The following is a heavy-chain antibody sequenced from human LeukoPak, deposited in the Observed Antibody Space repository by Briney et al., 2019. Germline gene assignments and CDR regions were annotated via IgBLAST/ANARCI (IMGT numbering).Heavy chain of an antibody. CDR1: GFTFSYYG. D-gene: IGHD3-9*01. V-gene: IGHV3-30*02. CDR2: IRYDGSNK. J-gene: IGHJ4*02. CDR3: AKGYYFDILSGYSSLDS. Sequence: GGSLRLSCAASGFTFSYYGMHWVRQAPGKGLEWVAFIRYDGSNKYYADSVKGRFTISRDDSKNTLYLQMNSLRAEDTAAYYCAKGYYFDILSGYSSLDSWGQGTLVTVSS.